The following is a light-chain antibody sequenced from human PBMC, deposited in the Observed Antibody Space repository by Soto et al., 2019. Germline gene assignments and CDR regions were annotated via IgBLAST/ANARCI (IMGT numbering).Light chain of an antibody. CDR1: QTISSW. CDR3: HQLNSYPHS. CDR2: AAS. J-gene: IGKJ5*01. V-gene: IGKV1-5*01. Sequence: DIQMTQSPSTLSGSVGDRVTITCRASQTISSWLAWYHQKPGKAPKLLIYAASTLESGVPSRFGGSGSGTDFTLTISSLQPEDFATYYCHQLNSYPHSFGQGTRLEIK.